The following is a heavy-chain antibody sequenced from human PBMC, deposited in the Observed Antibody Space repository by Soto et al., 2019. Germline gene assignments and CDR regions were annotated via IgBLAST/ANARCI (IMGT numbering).Heavy chain of an antibody. CDR3: ARDGLGRKLRYCDWSVPYHWYDP. Sequence: EVQLVESGGGLVKPGGSLRLSCAASGFTFSSYSMNWVRQAPGKGLEWVSSISSSSSYIYYADSVKGRFTISRDNAKNSLYLPMNSLRAEDTAVYYCARDGLGRKLRYCDWSVPYHWYDPWGQGTLVTVSS. J-gene: IGHJ5*02. CDR1: GFTFSSYS. CDR2: ISSSSSYI. V-gene: IGHV3-21*01. D-gene: IGHD3-9*01.